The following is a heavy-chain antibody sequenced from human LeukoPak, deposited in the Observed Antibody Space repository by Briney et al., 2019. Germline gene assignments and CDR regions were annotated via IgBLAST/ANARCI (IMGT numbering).Heavy chain of an antibody. CDR2: IWYDGSNK. CDR3: AKLLIVVVKGYFDY. J-gene: IGHJ4*02. V-gene: IGHV3-33*06. D-gene: IGHD3-22*01. Sequence: PGGSLRLSCAASGFTFSSYGMHWVRQAPGKGLEWVAVIWYDGSNKYYADSVKGRFTISRDNSKNTLYLQMNSLRAEDTAVYYCAKLLIVVVKGYFDYWGQGTLVTVSS. CDR1: GFTFSSYG.